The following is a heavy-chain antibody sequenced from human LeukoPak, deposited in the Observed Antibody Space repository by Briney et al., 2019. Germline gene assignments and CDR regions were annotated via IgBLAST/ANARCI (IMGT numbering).Heavy chain of an antibody. CDR2: ISSTGGST. J-gene: IGHJ4*02. D-gene: IGHD1-26*01. CDR1: GFTVSSTY. V-gene: IGHV3-23*01. Sequence: PGGSLRLSCLASGFTVSSTYMSWVRQAPGKGLEWVSAISSTGGSTYYADSVRGRFIISRDSSKNTLYLQMNSLRVEDTAVYYCAKGGAQVGGQGTLVTVSS. CDR3: AKGGAQV.